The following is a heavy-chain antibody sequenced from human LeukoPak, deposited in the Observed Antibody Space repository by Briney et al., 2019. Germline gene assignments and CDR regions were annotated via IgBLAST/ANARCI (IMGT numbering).Heavy chain of an antibody. CDR1: GGSISSYY. D-gene: IGHD3-22*01. Sequence: SETLSLTCTVSGGSISSYYWSWIRQPPGKGLEWIGYIYYSGSTNYNPSLKSRVTISVDTSKNQFSLKLSSVTAADTAVYYCARGSDITMIVPLDYWGQGTLVTVSS. CDR2: IYYSGST. J-gene: IGHJ4*02. CDR3: ARGSDITMIVPLDY. V-gene: IGHV4-59*01.